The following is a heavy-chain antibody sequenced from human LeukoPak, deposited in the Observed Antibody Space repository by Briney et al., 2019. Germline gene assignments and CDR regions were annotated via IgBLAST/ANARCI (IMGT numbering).Heavy chain of an antibody. V-gene: IGHV3-30*18. Sequence: PGGSLRLSCAASGFTFSSYGMHWVRQAPGKGLEWVAVISYDGSNKYYADSVKGRFTISRDNSKNTLYLQMNSLRAEDTAVYYCAKGAGWFGELSPYYYYGMDVWGQGTTVTVSS. J-gene: IGHJ6*02. CDR3: AKGAGWFGELSPYYYYGMDV. D-gene: IGHD3-10*01. CDR1: GFTFSSYG. CDR2: ISYDGSNK.